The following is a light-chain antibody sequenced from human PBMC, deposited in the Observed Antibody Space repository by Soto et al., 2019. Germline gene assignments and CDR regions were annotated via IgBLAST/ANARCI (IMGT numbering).Light chain of an antibody. CDR1: NNDVGGYES. CDR3: SSYTSNSLYV. J-gene: IGLJ1*01. CDR2: DVS. Sequence: QSALTQPASVSGSPGQTITLSCTGTNNDVGGYESVSWYQQYAGRAPRIIIYDVSDRPPGVSGRFSGSKFGNTASLTISGLHTEDEADYYCSSYTSNSLYVFGTGTKLTVL. V-gene: IGLV2-14*01.